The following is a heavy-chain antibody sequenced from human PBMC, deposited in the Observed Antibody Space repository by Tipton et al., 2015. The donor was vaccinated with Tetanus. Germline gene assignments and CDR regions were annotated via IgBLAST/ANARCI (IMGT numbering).Heavy chain of an antibody. CDR3: ASGWELPRGY. CDR1: GGSFSGYY. Sequence: TLSLTCAVYGGSFSGYYWSWIRQPPGKGLEWIGEINHRGSTNYNPSLKSRVTISVDTSKNQFSLKLSSVTAADTAVYYCASGWELPRGYWGQGTLVTVSS. CDR2: INHRGST. V-gene: IGHV4-34*01. D-gene: IGHD1-26*01. J-gene: IGHJ4*02.